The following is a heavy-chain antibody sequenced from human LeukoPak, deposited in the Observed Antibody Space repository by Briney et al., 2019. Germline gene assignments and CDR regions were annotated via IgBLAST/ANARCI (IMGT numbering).Heavy chain of an antibody. CDR3: ARVVAAAAKGEAFDI. Sequence: SVKVSCKASGGTFSSYAICWVRQAPGQGLEWIGGIIPIFGTANYAQKFQGRVTITTDESTSTAYMELSSLRSEDTAVYYCARVVAAAAKGEAFDIWGQGTMVTVSS. D-gene: IGHD6-13*01. CDR1: GGTFSSYA. V-gene: IGHV1-69*05. CDR2: IIPIFGTA. J-gene: IGHJ3*02.